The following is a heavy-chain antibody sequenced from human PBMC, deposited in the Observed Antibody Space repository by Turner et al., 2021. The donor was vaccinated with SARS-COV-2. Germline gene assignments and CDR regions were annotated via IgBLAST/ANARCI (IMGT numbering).Heavy chain of an antibody. V-gene: IGHV4-59*01. J-gene: IGHJ6*02. CDR2: NYYSGST. CDR3: AGGEADTAMAIRGYYYYYGMDV. Sequence: QVQLQESGPGLVQPSETLPLTCTVSGGSISRNYWSWTRPRPGKGLAWIGYNYYSGSTNYNPSRKRRVSISVVTSKNQVSLKLSSVTAADTAVYDCAGGEADTAMAIRGYYYYYGMDVWGQGTTVTVSS. CDR1: GGSISRNY. D-gene: IGHD5-18*01.